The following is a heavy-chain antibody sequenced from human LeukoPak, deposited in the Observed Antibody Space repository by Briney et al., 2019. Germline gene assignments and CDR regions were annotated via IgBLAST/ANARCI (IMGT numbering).Heavy chain of an antibody. J-gene: IGHJ1*01. CDR3: AGSPTGYSSVNVY. V-gene: IGHV3-23*01. D-gene: IGHD5-18*01. CDR2: ISGGSGST. CDR1: GFTFSSYA. Sequence: GGSLRLSCAASGFTFSSYAMSWVRQAPGKGLAWVSTISGGSGSTYCADSVKGRFTISRDNSENTVYLQMNNLRAEDTALYYCAGSPTGYSSVNVYGGQGPRVTVPS.